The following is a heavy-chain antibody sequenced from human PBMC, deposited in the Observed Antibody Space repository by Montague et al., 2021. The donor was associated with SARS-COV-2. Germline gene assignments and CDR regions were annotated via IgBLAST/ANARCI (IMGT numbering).Heavy chain of an antibody. D-gene: IGHD1-1*01. J-gene: IGHJ4*02. CDR2: VSYSGST. CDR1: GGTASTDTHY. V-gene: IGHV4-39*07. Sequence: SETLSLTCTASGGTASTDTHYWGWVRHSPGKGLEWLGSVSYSGSTYYNPSVKSRVAVSLDTSRTQCSLRLNSLTAADAAVYYCARDSRLNCFYYWGRGILVAVSS. CDR3: ARDSRLNCFYY.